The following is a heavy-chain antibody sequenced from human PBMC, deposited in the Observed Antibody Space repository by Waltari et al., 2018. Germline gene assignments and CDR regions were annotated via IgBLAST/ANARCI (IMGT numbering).Heavy chain of an antibody. D-gene: IGHD4-17*01. J-gene: IGHJ4*02. V-gene: IGHV4-59*12. CDR2: INGYSGST. Sequence: QVQLQESGPGLVKPSETLSLTCAVSGGSFSSYWWSWIRQPPGKGLEWIGEINGYSGSTNYNPSLKRRVTVSKDASKNQFSLKLSSVTAADTAVYHCARCPYGSSRYFDCWGQGVLVTVSS. CDR1: GGSFSSYW. CDR3: ARCPYGSSRYFDC.